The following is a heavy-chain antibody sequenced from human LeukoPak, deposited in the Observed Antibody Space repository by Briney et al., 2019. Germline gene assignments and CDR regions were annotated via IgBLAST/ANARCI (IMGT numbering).Heavy chain of an antibody. CDR2: INPDSGGT. CDR1: GYTFTGYY. J-gene: IGHJ3*01. D-gene: IGHD2/OR15-2a*01. Sequence: GASVKVSCKASGYTFTGYYKHWVRQAPGQGLEWMGWINPDSGGTNNAQKFQGRVTMTRDTSISTAYMELSRLRSDDTAVYYCARTFYDTLDSDAFDFWGQGTMVIVSS. V-gene: IGHV1-2*02. CDR3: ARTFYDTLDSDAFDF.